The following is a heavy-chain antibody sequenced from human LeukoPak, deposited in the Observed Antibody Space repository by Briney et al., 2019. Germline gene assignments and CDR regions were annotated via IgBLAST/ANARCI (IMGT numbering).Heavy chain of an antibody. D-gene: IGHD1-26*01. V-gene: IGHV3-23*01. CDR1: EFTFSSYE. CDR3: AKDSGSYSDDY. Sequence: PGGSLRLSCAASEFTFSSYEMNWVRQAPGKGLEWVSSIGAPGDDTYYADSVKGRFTISGDNSMDRLYLQMSRLRDEDTAVYYCAKDSGSYSDDYWGQGTLVIVSS. CDR2: IGAPGDDT. J-gene: IGHJ4*02.